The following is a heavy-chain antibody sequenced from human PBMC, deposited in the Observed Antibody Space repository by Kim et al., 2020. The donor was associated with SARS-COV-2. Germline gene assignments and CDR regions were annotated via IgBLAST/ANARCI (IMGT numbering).Heavy chain of an antibody. CDR2: IYHSGST. D-gene: IGHD6-13*01. Sequence: SETLSLTCTVSGYSISSGYFWGWSRQPPGKGLEWIGSIYHSGSTYYNPSLKSRVTISVDTSKNQFSLKLSSVTAADTAVYYCARDDQQLVLWGVNYWGQGTLVTVSS. CDR1: GYSISSGYF. J-gene: IGHJ4*02. CDR3: ARDDQQLVLWGVNY. V-gene: IGHV4-38-2*02.